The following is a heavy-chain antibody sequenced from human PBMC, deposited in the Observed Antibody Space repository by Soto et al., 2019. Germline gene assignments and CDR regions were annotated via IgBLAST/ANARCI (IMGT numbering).Heavy chain of an antibody. CDR3: AGRQAATGTALVL. V-gene: IGHV6-1*01. J-gene: IGHJ4*02. Sequence: SQTLSLTCAISGDSVSSNSGAWNWIRQSPSRGLEWLGRTYYRSKWYTDYGVTVKGRITINPDTSRNQFSLQLNSVTPEDTAVYYCAGRQAATGTALVLWGQGILVTVSS. CDR1: GDSVSSNSGA. D-gene: IGHD6-13*01. CDR2: TYYRSKWYT.